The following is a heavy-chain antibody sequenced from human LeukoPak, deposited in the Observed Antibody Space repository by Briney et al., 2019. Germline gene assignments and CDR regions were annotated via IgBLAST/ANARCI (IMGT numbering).Heavy chain of an antibody. CDR1: GGSISSSSYY. D-gene: IGHD2-21*01. CDR2: GYYSGNT. J-gene: IGHJ4*02. V-gene: IGHV4-39*01. Sequence: KPSETLSLTCTVSGGSISSSSYYWGWIRQPPGKGLEWIGNGYYSGNTYQNPSLKSRVTISVDTSKNQFSLKLSSVTAADTAVYYCARQGGDEVFDYWGQGTLVTVSS. CDR3: ARQGGDEVFDY.